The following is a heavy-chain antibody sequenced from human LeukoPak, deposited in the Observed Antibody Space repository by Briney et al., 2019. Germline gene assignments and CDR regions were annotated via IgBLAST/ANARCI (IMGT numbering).Heavy chain of an antibody. CDR1: GGSIIGYY. V-gene: IGHV4-59*08. CDR2: IYYSGST. Sequence: PSETLSLTCTVSGGSIIGYYWSWIRQPPGKGLEWIGYIYYSGSTSYNPSLKSRITISVDTSKKQFSLNLNSVTAADTAVYYCARHGGWYEDYWGQGTLVTVSS. CDR3: ARHGGWYEDY. D-gene: IGHD6-19*01. J-gene: IGHJ4*02.